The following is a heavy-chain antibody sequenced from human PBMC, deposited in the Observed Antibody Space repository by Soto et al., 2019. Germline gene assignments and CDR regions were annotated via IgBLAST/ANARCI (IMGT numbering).Heavy chain of an antibody. CDR3: ARVSGIYHYGMDV. CDR2: INYSGST. J-gene: IGHJ6*02. V-gene: IGHV4-34*01. Sequence: SETLSLTCAVYGGSFSGYYWSWIRQPPGKGLEWIGEINYSGSTNYNPSLKSRVTISVDTSKNQFSLKLSSVTAADTAVYYCARVSGIYHYGMDVWGQGTTVTVSS. D-gene: IGHD3-10*01. CDR1: GGSFSGYY.